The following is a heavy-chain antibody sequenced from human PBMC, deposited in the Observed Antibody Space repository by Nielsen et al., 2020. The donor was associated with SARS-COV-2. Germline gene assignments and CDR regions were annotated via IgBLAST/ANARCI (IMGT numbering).Heavy chain of an antibody. V-gene: IGHV3-15*01. D-gene: IGHD5-18*01. Sequence: GGSLRLSCAASGFTFNSAWMSWVRQAPGKALEWVGRILSETNGGATDYASPVKGRFTISRDDSNNTLYLQMNGLKTEDTALYYCTRYNSGHHDYWGQGTLVTVSP. CDR3: TRYNSGHHDY. CDR2: ILSETNGGAT. CDR1: GFTFNSAW. J-gene: IGHJ4*02.